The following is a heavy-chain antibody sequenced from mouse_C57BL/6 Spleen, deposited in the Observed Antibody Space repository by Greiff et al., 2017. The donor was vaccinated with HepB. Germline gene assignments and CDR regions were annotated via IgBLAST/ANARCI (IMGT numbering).Heavy chain of an antibody. CDR1: GFTFSDYG. Sequence: EVHLVESGGGLVKPGGSLKLSCAASGFTFSDYGMHWVRQAPEKGLEWVAYISSGSSTIYYADTVKGRFTISRDNAKNTLFLQMTSLRSEDTAMYYCARNYYYGSSWNYAMDYWGQGTSVTVSS. V-gene: IGHV5-17*01. D-gene: IGHD1-1*01. CDR3: ARNYYYGSSWNYAMDY. CDR2: ISSGSSTI. J-gene: IGHJ4*01.